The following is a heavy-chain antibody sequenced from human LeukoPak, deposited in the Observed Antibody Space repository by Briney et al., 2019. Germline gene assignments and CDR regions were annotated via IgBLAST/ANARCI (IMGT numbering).Heavy chain of an antibody. J-gene: IGHJ4*02. Sequence: GGSLRLSCAASGFIFSNYGMHWVRQAPGKGLEWVAVISYDGNLKYYADSVRDRFTISRDKSKDTLNLQMNSLRVEDTAVYYCAKETDYYVSRSYDYWGQGTLVTVSS. CDR2: ISYDGNLK. V-gene: IGHV3-30*18. CDR1: GFIFSNYG. CDR3: AKETDYYVSRSYDY. D-gene: IGHD3-10*01.